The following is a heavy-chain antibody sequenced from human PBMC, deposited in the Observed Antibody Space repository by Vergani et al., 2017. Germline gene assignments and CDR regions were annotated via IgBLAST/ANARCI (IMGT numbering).Heavy chain of an antibody. D-gene: IGHD2-21*01. CDR2: IYTSGST. V-gene: IGHV4-4*07. CDR3: ARDGFVEDHYYYMDV. Sequence: QVQLQESGPGLVKPSETLSLTCTVSGGSISSYYWSWIRQPAGKGLEWIGRIYTSGSTNYNPSLKSRVTMSVDTSKNQFSLKLSSVTAADTAGYYCARDGFVEDHYYYMDVWGKGTTVTVSS. CDR1: GGSISSYY. J-gene: IGHJ6*03.